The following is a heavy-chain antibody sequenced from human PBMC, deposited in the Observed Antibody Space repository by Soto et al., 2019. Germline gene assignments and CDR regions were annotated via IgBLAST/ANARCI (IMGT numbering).Heavy chain of an antibody. V-gene: IGHV3-30*18. CDR1: GFTFSSYG. CDR3: AKGAGDYFAFDI. Sequence: QVQLVESGGGVVQPGRSLRLSCAASGFTFSSYGMNWVRQAPGKGLEWVAVISYDGSNKYYADSVKGRFTISRDNSKNTLYLQMNSLRAEDTAVYYCAKGAGDYFAFDIWGQGTMVTVSS. J-gene: IGHJ3*02. CDR2: ISYDGSNK. D-gene: IGHD4-17*01.